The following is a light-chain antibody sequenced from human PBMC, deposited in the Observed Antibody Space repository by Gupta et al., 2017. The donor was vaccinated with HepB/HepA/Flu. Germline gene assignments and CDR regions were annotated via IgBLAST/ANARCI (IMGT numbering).Light chain of an antibody. CDR3: QQLHSYPFT. V-gene: IGKV1-9*01. J-gene: IGKJ4*01. CDR1: QGISTY. Sequence: DIQLTQSPSFLSASVGDRVTITCRASQGISTYLAWYQQKPGKPPKLLIYAASTLQSGVPSRFSGSGAGTEFTLSISSLQPEDFATYCCQQLHSYPFTFGGGTKVEIK. CDR2: AAS.